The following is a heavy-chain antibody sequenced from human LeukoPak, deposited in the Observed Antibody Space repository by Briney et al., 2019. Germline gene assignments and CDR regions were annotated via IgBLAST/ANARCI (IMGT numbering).Heavy chain of an antibody. J-gene: IGHJ4*02. D-gene: IGHD6-13*01. V-gene: IGHV3-23*01. CDR3: AKAPYSSSWGIDY. CDR2: ITGSVGST. Sequence: GGSLRLSCAASGFTFASNAMSWVRQAPGKGLEWVSSITGSVGSTHYADSVKGRFTISRDISKNTLYLQMNSLRAEDTAVYYCAKAPYSSSWGIDYWGQGTPVTVSS. CDR1: GFTFASNA.